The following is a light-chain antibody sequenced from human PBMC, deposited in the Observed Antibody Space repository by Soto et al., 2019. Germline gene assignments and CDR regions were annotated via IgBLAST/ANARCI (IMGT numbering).Light chain of an antibody. CDR3: QQSYSTPPST. CDR2: SSS. Sequence: MQMTQSPSSMSPSAGEGVPITCQARQRIXSYFCWWQQESGKPPKILISSSSSLQSGVLSRFSGSGAGRDFTLTISSLQPEDFATYYCQQSYSTPPSTFGQGTRLEIK. J-gene: IGKJ5*01. V-gene: IGKV1-39*01. CDR1: QRIXSY.